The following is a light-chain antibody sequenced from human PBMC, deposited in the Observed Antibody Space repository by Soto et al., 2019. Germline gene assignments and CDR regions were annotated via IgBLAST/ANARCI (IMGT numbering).Light chain of an antibody. V-gene: IGKV1-27*01. CDR1: QGISNY. CDR3: QEYHSVPFT. CDR2: AAS. Sequence: DIPMAQSPSSLSASVGDRVTVTCRASQGISNYLAWYQQNPGKVPKLLIYAASTLQSGVPSRFSGSGSGTDFTLTISSLQPEDVATYYCQEYHSVPFTFGPGTKVHIK. J-gene: IGKJ3*01.